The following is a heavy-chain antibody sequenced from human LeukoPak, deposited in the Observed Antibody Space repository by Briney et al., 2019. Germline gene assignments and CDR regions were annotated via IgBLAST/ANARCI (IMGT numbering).Heavy chain of an antibody. CDR3: ARAAGSGWYGIYFDY. CDR1: GGSFSGYY. CDR2: INHSGST. Sequence: ETLSLACAVYGGSFSGYYWSWIRQPPGKGLEWIGEINHSGSTNYNPSLKSRVTISVDTSKNQFSLKLSSVTAADTAVYYCARAAGSGWYGIYFDYWGQGTLVTVSS. J-gene: IGHJ4*02. V-gene: IGHV4-34*01. D-gene: IGHD6-19*01.